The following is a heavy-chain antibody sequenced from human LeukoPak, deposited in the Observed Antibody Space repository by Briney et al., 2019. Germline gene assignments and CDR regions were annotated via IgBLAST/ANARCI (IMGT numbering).Heavy chain of an antibody. Sequence: GGSLRLSCSVSGFTLSTYVMHWVRQAPGKGLEYVSAISSNGDNTYYADSVKGRFTISRDNSKNTLYLQMSSLRADDTAVYYCVRGTGYWGQGTLLTVSS. V-gene: IGHV3-64D*06. CDR2: ISSNGDNT. CDR1: GFTLSTYV. J-gene: IGHJ4*02. CDR3: VRGTGY.